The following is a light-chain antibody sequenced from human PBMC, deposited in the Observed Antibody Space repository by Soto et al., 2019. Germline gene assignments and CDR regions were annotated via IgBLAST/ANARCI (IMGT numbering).Light chain of an antibody. CDR2: DAS. V-gene: IGKV3-11*01. Sequence: EVVLTQSPGTLSLSPGERATLSCRASQSVGSYLAWYQQKPGQAPRLLIYDASNRATGIPARFSGSGSGTDFTLTISSLEPEDFAVYYCQQRSNWPITFGQGTRLEIK. J-gene: IGKJ5*01. CDR1: QSVGSY. CDR3: QQRSNWPIT.